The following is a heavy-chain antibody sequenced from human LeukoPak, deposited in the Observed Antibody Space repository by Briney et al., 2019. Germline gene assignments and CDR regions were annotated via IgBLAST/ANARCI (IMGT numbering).Heavy chain of an antibody. V-gene: IGHV4-59*12. CDR1: GGSISSYY. J-gene: IGHJ5*02. CDR3: ARDLWSSGFDP. CDR2: IYYSGST. Sequence: SETLSLTCTVSGGSISSYYWSWIRQPPGKGLEWIGSIYYSGSTYYNPSLKSRVTISVDTSKNQFSLKLSSVTAADTAVYYCARDLWSSGFDPWGQGTLVTVSS. D-gene: IGHD6-19*01.